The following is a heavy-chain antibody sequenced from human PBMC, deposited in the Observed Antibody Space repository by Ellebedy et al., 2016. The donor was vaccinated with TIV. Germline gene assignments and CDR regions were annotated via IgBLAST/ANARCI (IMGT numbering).Heavy chain of an antibody. J-gene: IGHJ4*02. V-gene: IGHV3-11*01. D-gene: IGHD3-3*01. CDR1: GFTFSDYY. CDR3: AKTSGFLEWLGEPYYFDY. CDR2: ISNSGSTI. Sequence: GESLKISCAASGFTFSDYYMSWIRQAPGKGLEWISYISNSGSTIYYADSVKGRFTLSRDNAEHSLNLHMNSLRAEDTAVYYCAKTSGFLEWLGEPYYFDYWGQGTLVTVSS.